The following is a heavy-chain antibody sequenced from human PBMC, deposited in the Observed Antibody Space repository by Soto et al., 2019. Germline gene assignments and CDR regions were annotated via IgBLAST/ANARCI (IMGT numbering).Heavy chain of an antibody. J-gene: IGHJ3*02. CDR2: IDPSDSYT. Sequence: ESLKISCKGSGYSFSSYWITWVRQMPGKGLEWMGRIDPSDSYTNYSPSFQGHVTISADKSISTAYLQWSSLKASDTAMYYCARQAIFGVIIIAFDIWGQATMVT. CDR3: ARQAIFGVIIIAFDI. V-gene: IGHV5-10-1*01. D-gene: IGHD3-3*01. CDR1: GYSFSSYW.